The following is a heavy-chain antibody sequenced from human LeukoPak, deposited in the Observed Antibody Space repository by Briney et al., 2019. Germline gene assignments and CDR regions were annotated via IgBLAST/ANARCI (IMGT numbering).Heavy chain of an antibody. J-gene: IGHJ4*02. CDR3: AKVTYGSGTYGAFDS. D-gene: IGHD3-10*01. Sequence: GGSLRLSCAASGFTFSSHGMSWVRQAPGKGPGWVSTISGSGDYTYYADSVKGRFTISRDNSKNTLYLQMNSLRAEDTAVYYCAKVTYGSGTYGAFDSWGQGTLVTVSS. CDR2: ISGSGDYT. V-gene: IGHV3-23*01. CDR1: GFTFSSHG.